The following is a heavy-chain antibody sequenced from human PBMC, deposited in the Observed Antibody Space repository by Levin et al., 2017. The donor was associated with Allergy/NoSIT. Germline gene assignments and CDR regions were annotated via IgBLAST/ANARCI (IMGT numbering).Heavy chain of an antibody. Sequence: PGGSLRLSCKASGYTFTSYAMNWVRQAPGQGLEWMGWINTNTGNPTYAQGFTGRFVFSLDTSVSTAYLQISSLKAEDTAVYYCARDFLYLVVAATYDAFDIWGQGTMVTVSS. J-gene: IGHJ3*02. CDR3: ARDFLYLVVAATYDAFDI. CDR1: GYTFTSYA. D-gene: IGHD2-15*01. CDR2: INTNTGNP. V-gene: IGHV7-4-1*02.